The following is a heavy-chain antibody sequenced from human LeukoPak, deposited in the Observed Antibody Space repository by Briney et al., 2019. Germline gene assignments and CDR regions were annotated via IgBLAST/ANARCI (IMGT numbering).Heavy chain of an antibody. CDR3: AREGGLDS. D-gene: IGHD3-16*01. V-gene: IGHV3-7*03. Sequence: GGSLRLSCAASGFIFSNHWMSWVRQAPGKGLEWVANIKEDGSEKYYVDSVKGRFTISRDNVKNSLYLQMSSLRAEDTAVYYCAREGGLDSWGQGTLVTVSS. J-gene: IGHJ4*02. CDR1: GFIFSNHW. CDR2: IKEDGSEK.